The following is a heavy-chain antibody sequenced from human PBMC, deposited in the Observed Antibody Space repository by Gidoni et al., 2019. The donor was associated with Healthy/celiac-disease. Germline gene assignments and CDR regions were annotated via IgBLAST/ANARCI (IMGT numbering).Heavy chain of an antibody. CDR3: ARVPRYDFWSGYILEYYYYGMDV. D-gene: IGHD3-3*01. J-gene: IGHJ6*02. V-gene: IGHV4-59*01. CDR2: IYYSGST. Sequence: QVQLQESGPGLVKPSETLSLTCTVSGGSISSYYWSWIRQPPGKGLEWIGYIYYSGSTNYNPSLKSRVTISVDTSKNQFSLKLSSVTAADTAVYYCARVPRYDFWSGYILEYYYYGMDVWGQGTTVTVSS. CDR1: GGSISSYY.